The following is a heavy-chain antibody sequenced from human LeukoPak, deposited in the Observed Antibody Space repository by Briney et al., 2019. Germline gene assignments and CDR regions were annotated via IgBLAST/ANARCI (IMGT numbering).Heavy chain of an antibody. Sequence: GGSLRLSCAASGFTFSSYWMHWVRQAPGKGLGWVSRINSDGSSTSYADSVKGRFTISRDNAKNTLYLQMNSLRAEDTAVYYCARAQWELPFDLWGRGTLVTVSS. V-gene: IGHV3-74*01. D-gene: IGHD1-26*01. CDR2: INSDGSST. J-gene: IGHJ2*01. CDR1: GFTFSSYW. CDR3: ARAQWELPFDL.